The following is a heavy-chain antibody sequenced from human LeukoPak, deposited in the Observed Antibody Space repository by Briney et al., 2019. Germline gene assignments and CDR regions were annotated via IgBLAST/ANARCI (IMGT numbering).Heavy chain of an antibody. Sequence: ASVKVSCTASGGTFSSYAISWVRQAPGQGLEWMGGIIPIFGTANYAQKFQGRVTITADESTSTAYMELSSLRSEDTAVYYCARDWTKGYFDYWGQGTLVTVSS. V-gene: IGHV1-69*13. D-gene: IGHD3/OR15-3a*01. CDR2: IIPIFGTA. CDR1: GGTFSSYA. CDR3: ARDWTKGYFDY. J-gene: IGHJ4*02.